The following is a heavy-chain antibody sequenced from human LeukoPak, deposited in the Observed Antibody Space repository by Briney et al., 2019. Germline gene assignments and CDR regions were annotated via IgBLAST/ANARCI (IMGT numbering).Heavy chain of an antibody. CDR3: ASGGSYYNEAFDI. CDR1: GFTFSSSS. Sequence: GGSLRLSCAASGFTFSSSSMNWVRQAPGKGLEGISCISSSSSSIYYADSVKGRFTTSRDNAKNSLYLQINSLRAEDTAVYCCASGGSYYNEAFDIWGQGTMVTVSS. CDR2: ISSSSSSI. J-gene: IGHJ3*02. V-gene: IGHV3-48*01. D-gene: IGHD1-26*01.